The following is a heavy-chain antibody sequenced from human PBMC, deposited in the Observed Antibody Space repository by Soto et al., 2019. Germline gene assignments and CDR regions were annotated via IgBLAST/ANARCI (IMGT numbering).Heavy chain of an antibody. CDR2: ISSNGGST. CDR3: VKTRSWLEFDY. CDR1: GFTFSGCA. D-gene: IGHD6-19*01. V-gene: IGHV3-64D*06. Sequence: HPGRPLRLSCPASGFTFSGCAIHWVRQAPGKGLGYVSAISSNGGSTYYADSVKGRFTISRDNSKNTLYLQMSSLRAEDTAVYYCVKTRSWLEFDYGGQGT. J-gene: IGHJ4*02.